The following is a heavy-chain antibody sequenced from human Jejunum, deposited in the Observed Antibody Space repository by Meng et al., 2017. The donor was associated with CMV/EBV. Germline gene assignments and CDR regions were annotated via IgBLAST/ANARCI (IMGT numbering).Heavy chain of an antibody. Sequence: QRRRWEARPGLVTPLKPLSLTCPVSCGSISSGDYYWCWIRQHPARDLEWVGYIYYHGSTYNNTSPKRRLTITVDTSTKQFSLKLITVTAADTAAYYCGRRVNHDGMSCYKSYDYWGQGTLVTVSS. CDR2: IYYHGST. V-gene: IGHV4-30-4*08. D-gene: IGHD3-10*01. J-gene: IGHJ4*02. CDR3: GRRVNHDGMSCYKSYDY. CDR1: CGSISSGDYY.